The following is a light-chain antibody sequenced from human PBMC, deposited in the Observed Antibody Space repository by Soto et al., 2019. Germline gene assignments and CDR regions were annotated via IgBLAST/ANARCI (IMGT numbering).Light chain of an antibody. CDR3: QEYHGSPVT. Sequence: EIMLPKSPDTLPLSPGERATLSCRASQSIRSGRLAWYQQKPGQAPRLVIFDASNRASGTPERFTGSGSGTDFTLTIARLESEDFAVYYCQEYHGSPVTFGLGTRLEIK. CDR2: DAS. V-gene: IGKV3-20*01. CDR1: QSIRSGR. J-gene: IGKJ5*01.